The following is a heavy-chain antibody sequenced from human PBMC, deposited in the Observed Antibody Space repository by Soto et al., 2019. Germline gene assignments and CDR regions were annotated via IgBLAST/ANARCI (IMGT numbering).Heavy chain of an antibody. Sequence: SETLSLTCTVSDASISTATCYWSRQLPGEALEWIGYIYYSGSAYYNSSLRSRATLSLDTSKSEFSLTLTSLTAADTAVYYCARGEAGVAGRLDYWGQGTPVTVSS. CDR2: IYYSGSA. J-gene: IGHJ4*02. CDR1: DASISTATCY. CDR3: ARGEAGVAGRLDY. D-gene: IGHD6-19*01. V-gene: IGHV4-31*03.